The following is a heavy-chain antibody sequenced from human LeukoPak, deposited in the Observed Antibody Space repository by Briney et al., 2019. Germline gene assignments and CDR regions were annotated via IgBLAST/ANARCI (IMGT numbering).Heavy chain of an antibody. CDR1: GYTFTGSY. V-gene: IGHV1-2*02. Sequence: GASVKVSCKASGYTFTGSYMHWVRQAPGQGFEWIGWISPASGATEYAQNFQGRVTLTTDTSITTAYMELSSLTSDDTASYYCLNEHGGWGQGTPVTVSS. D-gene: IGHD1-1*01. CDR2: ISPASGAT. CDR3: LNEHGG. J-gene: IGHJ4*02.